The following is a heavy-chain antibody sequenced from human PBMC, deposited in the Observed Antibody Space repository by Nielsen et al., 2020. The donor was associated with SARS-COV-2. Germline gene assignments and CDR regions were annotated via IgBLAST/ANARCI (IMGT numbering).Heavy chain of an antibody. Sequence: GSLRLSCAASGFTFSSYAMHWVRQAPGKGLEWVAVISYDGSNKYYADSVKGRFTISRDNSKNTLYLQMNSLRAEDTAVYYCARTNSGSYWDYFDYWGQGTLVTVSS. CDR3: ARTNSGSYWDYFDY. CDR2: ISYDGSNK. J-gene: IGHJ4*02. V-gene: IGHV3-30-3*01. D-gene: IGHD1-26*01. CDR1: GFTFSSYA.